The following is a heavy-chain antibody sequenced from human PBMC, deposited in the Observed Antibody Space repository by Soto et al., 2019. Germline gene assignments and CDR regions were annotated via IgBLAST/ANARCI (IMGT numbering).Heavy chain of an antibody. V-gene: IGHV3-73*01. Sequence: GGSLSHSCAASGFTFSASAIHWVRQAPGKGLEWVGRIRSKANKYATAYVASVQGRFTISRDDSKNTTYLQMNSLKTEDTAVYYCARVRYGSGNYFDYWGQGTPVTVSS. CDR2: IRSKANKYAT. J-gene: IGHJ4*02. CDR3: ARVRYGSGNYFDY. D-gene: IGHD3-10*01. CDR1: GFTFSASA.